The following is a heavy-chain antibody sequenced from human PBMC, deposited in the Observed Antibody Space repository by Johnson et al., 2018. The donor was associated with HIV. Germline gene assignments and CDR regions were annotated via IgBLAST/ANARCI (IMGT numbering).Heavy chain of an antibody. D-gene: IGHD1-26*01. CDR1: GFTFDDYG. Sequence: VQLVESGGGVVRPGGSLRLSCAASGFTFDDYGMSWVRQTPGKGLEWVAGINWNGGSTGYADSVKCRFTISRDNAKKSLCLQMNTLRAEDTALYYCASEAKHHVGANRVASFDIWGQGTMVTVSA. J-gene: IGHJ3*02. V-gene: IGHV3-20*04. CDR3: ASEAKHHVGANRVASFDI. CDR2: INWNGGST.